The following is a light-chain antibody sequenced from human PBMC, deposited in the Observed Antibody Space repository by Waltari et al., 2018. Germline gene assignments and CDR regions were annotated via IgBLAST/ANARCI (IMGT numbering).Light chain of an antibody. CDR2: DVK. V-gene: IGLV2-11*01. CDR3: CSYAGNYANYV. CDR1: RSDGGSYDY. Sequence: QSALIQPRAVSRSPGQSVIISCTGARSDGGSYDYVPRYQQPPGKAPTLIIYDVKNRPAGVPDRFSGSKSGNTASLTISGLQAEDEADYYCCSYAGNYANYVFGTGTKLT. J-gene: IGLJ1*01.